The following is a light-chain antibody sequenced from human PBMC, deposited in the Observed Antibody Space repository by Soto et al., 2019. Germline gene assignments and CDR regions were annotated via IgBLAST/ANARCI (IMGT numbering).Light chain of an antibody. Sequence: EIVMTQSPATLSVSPGERVTLSCRASQSVSTDLAWYQQKPGQAPRLLIYAASTRATAIPATFSGSGSGTDFTLTISSLQSEDFAVYYCQHYHNWPRTFGQGTKVEIK. J-gene: IGKJ1*01. CDR3: QHYHNWPRT. V-gene: IGKV3-15*01. CDR2: AAS. CDR1: QSVSTD.